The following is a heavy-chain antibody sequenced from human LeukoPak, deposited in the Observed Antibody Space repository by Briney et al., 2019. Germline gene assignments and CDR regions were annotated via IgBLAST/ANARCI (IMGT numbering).Heavy chain of an antibody. CDR2: INEDGSEK. D-gene: IGHD1-26*01. Sequence: GGSLRLSCAASGFTFGTYWMTWVRQAPGKGLEWVANINEDGSEKYYVDSVKGRFTISRDNAKDSLYLQMNSLGGEDAAVYYCAKVQWELNYYFDYWGQGTLVTVSS. J-gene: IGHJ4*02. V-gene: IGHV3-7*03. CDR3: AKVQWELNYYFDY. CDR1: GFTFGTYW.